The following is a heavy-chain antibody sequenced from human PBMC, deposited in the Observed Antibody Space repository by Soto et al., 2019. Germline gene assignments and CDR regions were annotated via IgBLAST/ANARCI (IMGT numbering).Heavy chain of an antibody. Sequence: PSETLSLTCAVYGGSLSGYYWSWIRQPPGKGLEWFGEINHSGSTNYNPSLKSRVTISVDTSTNQFSLKLTSVAASVTGVYYCARGRHGHWVESYDSSGYFRCYYYSMDVWSQGTTVTVS. CDR3: ARGRHGHWVESYDSSGYFRCYYYSMDV. CDR2: INHSGST. CDR1: GGSLSGYY. J-gene: IGHJ6*02. V-gene: IGHV4-34*01. D-gene: IGHD3-22*01.